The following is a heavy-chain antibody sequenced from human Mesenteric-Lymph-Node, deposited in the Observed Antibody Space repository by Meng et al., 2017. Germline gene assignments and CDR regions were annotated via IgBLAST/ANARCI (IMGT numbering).Heavy chain of an antibody. V-gene: IGHV4-4*02. D-gene: IGHD3-16*01. Sequence: VPWQESGPGLVKPSGTLSLTGAVSGGSISSSNWWSWVRQPPGKGLEWIGEIYHSGSTNYNPSLKSRVTISVDKSKNQFSLKLSSVTAADTAVYYCAREQFGGARYNWFDPWGQGTLVTVFS. CDR2: IYHSGST. CDR3: AREQFGGARYNWFDP. CDR1: GGSISSSNW. J-gene: IGHJ5*02.